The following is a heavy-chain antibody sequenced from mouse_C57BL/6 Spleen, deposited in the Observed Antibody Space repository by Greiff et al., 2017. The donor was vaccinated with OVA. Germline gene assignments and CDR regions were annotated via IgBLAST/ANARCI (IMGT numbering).Heavy chain of an antibody. V-gene: IGHV2-4*01. CDR3: ASHYYGSSYVFDY. D-gene: IGHD1-1*01. CDR2: IWSGGST. Sequence: VQLVESGPGLVQPSQSLSITCTVSGFSLTSYGVHWVRQPPGKGLEWLGVIWSGGSTDYNAAFISRLSISKDNSKSQVFFKMNSLQADDTAIYYCASHYYGSSYVFDYWGQGTTLTVSS. CDR1: GFSLTSYG. J-gene: IGHJ2*01.